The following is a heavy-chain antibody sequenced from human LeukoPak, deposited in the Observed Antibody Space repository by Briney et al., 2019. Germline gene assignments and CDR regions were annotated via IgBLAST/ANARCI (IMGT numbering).Heavy chain of an antibody. J-gene: IGHJ6*03. CDR1: GYTFTSYY. V-gene: IGHV1-46*01. CDR3: ARAGYSSSWYGHYYYMDV. CDR2: INPSGGST. Sequence: ASVKVSCKASGYTFTSYYMHWVRQAPGQGLEWMGIINPSGGSTSYAQKFQGRVTMTRDTSISTAYMELSRLRSDDTAVYYCARAGYSSSWYGHYYYMDVWGKGTTVTVSS. D-gene: IGHD6-13*01.